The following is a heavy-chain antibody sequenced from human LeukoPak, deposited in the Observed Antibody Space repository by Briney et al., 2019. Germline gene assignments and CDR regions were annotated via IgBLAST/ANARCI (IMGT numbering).Heavy chain of an antibody. Sequence: SETLSLTCTVSGGSISSYYWSWTRQPAGKGLEWIGRIYTSGSTNYNPSLKSRVTMSVDTSKNQFSLKLSSVTAADTAVYYCAMSPSSGYETFDYWGQGTLVTVSS. CDR3: AMSPSSGYETFDY. D-gene: IGHD5-12*01. CDR1: GGSISSYY. CDR2: IYTSGST. J-gene: IGHJ4*02. V-gene: IGHV4-4*07.